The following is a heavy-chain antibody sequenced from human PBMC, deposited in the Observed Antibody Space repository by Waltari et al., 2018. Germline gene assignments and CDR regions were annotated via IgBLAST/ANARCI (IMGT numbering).Heavy chain of an antibody. J-gene: IGHJ4*02. CDR3: AGFFGDYDSSGYYY. D-gene: IGHD3-22*01. V-gene: IGHV1-3*01. CDR2: INAGNGNT. Sequence: QVQLVQSGAEVKKPGASVKVSCKASGYTFTSYAMHWVRQPPGQRLEWMGWINAGNGNTKYSQKSQGRVTITRDTSASTAYMELSSLRSEDTAVYYCAGFFGDYDSSGYYYWGQGTLVTVSS. CDR1: GYTFTSYA.